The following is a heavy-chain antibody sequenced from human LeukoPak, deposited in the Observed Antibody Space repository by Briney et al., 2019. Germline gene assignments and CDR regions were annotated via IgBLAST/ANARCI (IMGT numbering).Heavy chain of an antibody. Sequence: ASVKVSCKASGYTFTGYYMHWVRQAPGQGLEWMGWINPNTADTNYAQKFQGRVTMTRDTSISTAYMELRRLTYDDTAVYYCAQIAAADNYWGQGTLVTVSS. J-gene: IGHJ4*02. CDR1: GYTFTGYY. D-gene: IGHD6-13*01. CDR3: AQIAAADNY. V-gene: IGHV1-2*02. CDR2: INPNTADT.